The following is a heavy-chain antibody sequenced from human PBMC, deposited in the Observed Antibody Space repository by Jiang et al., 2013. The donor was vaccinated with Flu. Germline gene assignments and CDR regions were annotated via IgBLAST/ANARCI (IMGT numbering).Heavy chain of an antibody. CDR1: GYTLTSYG. V-gene: IGHV1-18*01. Sequence: GAEVKKPGASVKVSCKASGYTLTSYGINWVRQAPGQGLEWMGFISAYNGNTNYAQKFQDRVSMTTDTSTSAAYLELRSLRFDDTAVYFCARGEFGPPVGRGYWPLDYWGQGTLITVSS. CDR2: ISAYNGNT. J-gene: IGHJ4*02. D-gene: IGHD1-26*01. CDR3: ARGEFGPPVGRGYWPLDY.